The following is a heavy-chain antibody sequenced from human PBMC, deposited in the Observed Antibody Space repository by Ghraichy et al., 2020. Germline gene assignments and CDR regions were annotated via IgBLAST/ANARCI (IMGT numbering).Heavy chain of an antibody. CDR1: GFTFNSNT. D-gene: IGHD3-22*01. CDR3: AKARSVSGSYLPFDP. V-gene: IGHV3-23*01. J-gene: IGHJ5*02. Sequence: GGSLRLSCAASGFTFNSNTMNWVRQAPGGGLEWVSAINSASEPNYADSVRGRFTVSRDNSKNTLYLQMNSLRLEDTAVYYCAKARSVSGSYLPFDPWGQGTRVTVSS. CDR2: INSASEP.